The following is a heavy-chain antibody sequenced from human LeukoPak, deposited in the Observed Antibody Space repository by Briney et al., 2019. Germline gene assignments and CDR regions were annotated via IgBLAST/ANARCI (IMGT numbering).Heavy chain of an antibody. D-gene: IGHD2-2*01. CDR3: ARDLGIVVVPATMSYMDV. CDR1: GYTFTGYY. Sequence: ASVKVSCKASGYTFTGYYMHWVGQAPGQGVGGRGWINPNSGGTKYAQKIQGRVTMNRDTSIRTAYMGLSRLRYDDTAVYYSARDLGIVVVPATMSYMDVWGKGTTVTVSS. CDR2: INPNSGGT. J-gene: IGHJ6*03. V-gene: IGHV1-2*02.